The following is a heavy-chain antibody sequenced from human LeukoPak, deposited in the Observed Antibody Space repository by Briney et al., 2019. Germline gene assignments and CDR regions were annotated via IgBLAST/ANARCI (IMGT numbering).Heavy chain of an antibody. V-gene: IGHV4-34*01. CDR3: ARVDDYLDY. D-gene: IGHD3-3*01. CDR1: GGSFRGYY. Sequence: ASETLSLTCAVYGGSFRGYYWSWFRQPPGKGLEWIGEINHSGSTNYNPSLKSRVTISVDTSKHQFSLKLSSVTAADAAVYYCARVDDYLDYWGQGTLVTVSS. CDR2: INHSGST. J-gene: IGHJ4*02.